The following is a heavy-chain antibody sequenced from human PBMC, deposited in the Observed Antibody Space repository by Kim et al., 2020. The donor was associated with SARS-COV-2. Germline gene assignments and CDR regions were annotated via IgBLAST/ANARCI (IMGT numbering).Heavy chain of an antibody. J-gene: IGHJ6*02. CDR2: ISYDGSNK. D-gene: IGHD3-3*01. CDR1: GFTFSSYA. V-gene: IGHV3-30*04. CDR3: ARDLGHSHYRYYDFWSGYWPWSGMDV. Sequence: GGSLRLSCAASGFTFSSYAMHWVRQAPGKGLEWVAVISYDGSNKYYADSVKGRFTISRDNSKNTLYLQMNSLRAEDTAVYYCARDLGHSHYRYYDFWSGYWPWSGMDVWGQGTPVTVSS.